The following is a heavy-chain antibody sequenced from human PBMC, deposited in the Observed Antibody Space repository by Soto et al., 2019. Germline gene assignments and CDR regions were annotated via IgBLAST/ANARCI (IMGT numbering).Heavy chain of an antibody. Sequence: GGSLRLSCEASGFTFSTYWMNWVRQVPGKGLEWVANIKQDGSEKRYVDSVKGRFTISRDNAKNSLYLQMNSLRAEDTALYYCARDQSNTWTGTFDYWGRGTLVTVSS. V-gene: IGHV3-7*03. CDR3: ARDQSNTWTGTFDY. J-gene: IGHJ4*01. D-gene: IGHD1-1*01. CDR2: IKQDGSEK. CDR1: GFTFSTYW.